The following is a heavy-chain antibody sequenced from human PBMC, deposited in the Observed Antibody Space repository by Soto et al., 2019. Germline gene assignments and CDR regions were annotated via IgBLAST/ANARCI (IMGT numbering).Heavy chain of an antibody. CDR2: ISGSGGST. Sequence: GGSLRLSCAASGFTFSSYAMSWVRQAPGKGLEWVSAISGSGGSTYYADSVKGRFTISRDNSKNTLYLQMNSLRAEETAVYYCAKDRVAGTKGPDAFDIWGQGTMVTVSS. J-gene: IGHJ3*02. D-gene: IGHD6-19*01. CDR1: GFTFSSYA. V-gene: IGHV3-23*01. CDR3: AKDRVAGTKGPDAFDI.